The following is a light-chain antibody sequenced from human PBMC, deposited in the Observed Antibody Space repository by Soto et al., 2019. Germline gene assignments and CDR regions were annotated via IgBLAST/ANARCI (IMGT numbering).Light chain of an antibody. Sequence: EIVLTQSPGTLSLSPGERATLSCRASQSVGSSLSWYQQKPGQAPRLLFYGASNRATAIPDRFSGSGFGTDFTLTISRLEPEDFAVYYCQQYGSSPPTFGQGTKVDIK. V-gene: IGKV3-20*01. CDR1: QSVGSS. CDR3: QQYGSSPPT. CDR2: GAS. J-gene: IGKJ1*01.